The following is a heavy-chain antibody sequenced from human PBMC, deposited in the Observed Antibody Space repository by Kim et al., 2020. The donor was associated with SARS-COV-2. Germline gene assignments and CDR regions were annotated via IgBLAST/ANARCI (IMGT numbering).Heavy chain of an antibody. D-gene: IGHD3-10*01. Sequence: YQQKFQGRVTMTRDTSTSTVYMELSSLRSEDTAVYYCARNKLVRENWFDPWGQGTLVTVSS. J-gene: IGHJ5*02. V-gene: IGHV1-46*01. CDR3: ARNKLVRENWFDP.